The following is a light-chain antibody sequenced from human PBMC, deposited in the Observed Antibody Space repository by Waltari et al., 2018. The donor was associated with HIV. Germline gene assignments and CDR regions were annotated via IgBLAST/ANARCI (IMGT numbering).Light chain of an antibody. J-gene: IGLJ3*02. V-gene: IGLV3-25*03. Sequence: SYELTQPPSVSVSPRPTARITCSGDALAKQYSYWYQQKPGQAPLLLIYKDTERPSGIPERFSGSSSGTTVTLTISGVQAEDEADYYCQSTDSSITYVVFGGGTKLTVL. CDR1: ALAKQY. CDR2: KDT. CDR3: QSTDSSITYVV.